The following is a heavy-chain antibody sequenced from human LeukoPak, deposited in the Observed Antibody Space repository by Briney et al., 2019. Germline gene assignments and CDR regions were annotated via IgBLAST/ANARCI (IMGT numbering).Heavy chain of an antibody. Sequence: PGGSLRLSCEGSRYSFDSYAMTWVRQAPGKGLEWVSSINGGGDITYYAESVKGRFTVSRDNSKNTLFLQMNSLRAEDTADFYCAKRYGDSTGWFFDFWGQGSLVTVSS. D-gene: IGHD6-13*01. CDR2: INGGGDIT. CDR3: AKRYGDSTGWFFDF. J-gene: IGHJ4*02. V-gene: IGHV3-23*01. CDR1: RYSFDSYA.